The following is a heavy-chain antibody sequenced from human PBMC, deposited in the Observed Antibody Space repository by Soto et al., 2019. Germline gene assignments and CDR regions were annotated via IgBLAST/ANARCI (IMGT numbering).Heavy chain of an antibody. Sequence: QAQLVESGGGVVQPGRSLRLSCAASGFTFSSYGMHWVRQAPGTGLEWVAVISYDGGLQHYADSVKGRVTISRDNSKNMVLLQMNSLRVEDSAVDYCVSDRGYGPASGPYSWGQGTLVSVSS. V-gene: IGHV3-30*03. J-gene: IGHJ4*02. CDR2: ISYDGGLQ. D-gene: IGHD3-10*01. CDR3: VSDRGYGPASGPYS. CDR1: GFTFSSYG.